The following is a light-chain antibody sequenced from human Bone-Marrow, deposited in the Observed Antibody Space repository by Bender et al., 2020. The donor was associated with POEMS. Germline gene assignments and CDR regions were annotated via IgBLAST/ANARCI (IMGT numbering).Light chain of an antibody. CDR1: SSNIGAPFN. CDR2: ESN. CDR3: QSYDTSLGGVV. Sequence: QSVLTQPPSVSGAPGQTVTISCSGSSSNIGAPFNVHWYQQLPGKAPKLLIFESNKRPSGIPDRFSGSKSGTSASLAISGLQAEDEADYYCQSYDTSLGGVVFGGGTKLTVL. J-gene: IGLJ2*01. V-gene: IGLV1-40*01.